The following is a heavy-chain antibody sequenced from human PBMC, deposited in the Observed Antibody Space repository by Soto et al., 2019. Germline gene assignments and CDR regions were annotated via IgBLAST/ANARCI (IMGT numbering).Heavy chain of an antibody. CDR1: GYTFTSYA. CDR3: ARGRLGYDFWSGYPPDL. J-gene: IGHJ5*02. D-gene: IGHD3-3*01. CDR2: MNPNSGNT. Sequence: GASVKVSCKASGYTFTSYAMNWVRQAPGQGLEWMGWMNPNSGNTGYAEKFQGRVTMTRNTSISTAYMELSSLRSEDTAVYYCARGRLGYDFWSGYPPDLWGQGTLVTVSS. V-gene: IGHV1-8*02.